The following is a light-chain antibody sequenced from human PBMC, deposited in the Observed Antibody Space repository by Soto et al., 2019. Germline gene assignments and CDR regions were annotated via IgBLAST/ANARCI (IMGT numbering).Light chain of an antibody. V-gene: IGLV2-14*01. J-gene: IGLJ2*01. CDR3: SSYTSSSTLGV. Sequence: QSPLTQPAYVSGSPGQSLTISCTGTSSDVGGYNYVSWYQQHPGKAPKLMIYDVSNRPSGVSNRFSGSKSGNTASLTISGLQAEDEADYYCSSYTSSSTLGVFGGGTKLTVL. CDR1: SSDVGGYNY. CDR2: DVS.